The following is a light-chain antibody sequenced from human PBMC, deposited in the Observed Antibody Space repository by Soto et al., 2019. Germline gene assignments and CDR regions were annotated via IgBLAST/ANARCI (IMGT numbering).Light chain of an antibody. CDR3: SSYTSSTPDVV. CDR1: SSDIGGYNY. J-gene: IGLJ2*01. CDR2: EVS. V-gene: IGLV2-14*01. Sequence: QSALTQPASVSGSPGQSITISCTGTSSDIGGYNYVSWYQQHPGKAPKHMIYEVSNRPSGVSNRFSGSKSGNTASLTISGPQAEDEADYYCSSYTSSTPDVVFGGGTKLTVL.